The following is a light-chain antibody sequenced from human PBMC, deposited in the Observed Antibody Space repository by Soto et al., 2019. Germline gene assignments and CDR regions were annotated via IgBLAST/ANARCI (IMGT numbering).Light chain of an antibody. Sequence: EFVVTQSPSTLSVYPWERATLSCRASQSVSSNLAWYQQKPGQAPRLLIYGASTRATGMPARFSGSGSGTEFTLTISSLQSEDFAVYYCQQDNNWPLTFGGGTKVDI. J-gene: IGKJ4*01. CDR3: QQDNNWPLT. CDR1: QSVSSN. CDR2: GAS. V-gene: IGKV3-15*01.